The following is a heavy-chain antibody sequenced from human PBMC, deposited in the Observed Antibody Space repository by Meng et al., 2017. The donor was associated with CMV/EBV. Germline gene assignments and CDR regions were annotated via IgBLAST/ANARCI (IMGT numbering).Heavy chain of an antibody. Sequence: GSLRLSCTVSGGSINTYYWNWIRQPSGKGLEWIGYVYYNGSTNYSPSLKSRVTISVDTSKNQFSLKLSSVTAADTAVYFCARDSTSRGFYYYGMNVWGQGTTVTVSS. J-gene: IGHJ6*02. CDR3: ARDSTSRGFYYYGMNV. CDR2: VYYNGST. D-gene: IGHD3-10*01. CDR1: GGSINTYY. V-gene: IGHV4-59*01.